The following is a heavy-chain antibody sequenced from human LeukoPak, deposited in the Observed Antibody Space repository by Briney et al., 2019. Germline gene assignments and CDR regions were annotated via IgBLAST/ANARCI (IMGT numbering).Heavy chain of an antibody. V-gene: IGHV4-34*01. CDR1: GGSLRGYY. Sequence: PSETLSLTCAVYGGSLRGYYWSWVRQAPGKGLEGIGEINHSGSTNYNPSLKSRVTIAGDTSKNQFSLKLSSVTAADTAVYYCARARGVAAAVSATFDPWGQGTLVTVSS. D-gene: IGHD6-13*01. CDR2: INHSGST. J-gene: IGHJ5*02. CDR3: ARARGVAAAVSATFDP.